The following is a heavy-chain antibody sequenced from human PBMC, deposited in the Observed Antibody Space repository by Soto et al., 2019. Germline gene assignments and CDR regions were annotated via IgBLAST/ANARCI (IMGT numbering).Heavy chain of an antibody. CDR2: IWYDGSNK. J-gene: IGHJ4*02. CDR1: GFTFSSYG. V-gene: IGHV3-33*01. Sequence: GGSLRLSSAASGFTFSSYGMHWVRQAPGKGLEWVAVIWYDGSNKYYADSVKGRFTISRDNSKNTLYLQMNSLRAEDTAVYYCARSGLLWFGEKDYWGQGTLVTVSS. D-gene: IGHD3-10*01. CDR3: ARSGLLWFGEKDY.